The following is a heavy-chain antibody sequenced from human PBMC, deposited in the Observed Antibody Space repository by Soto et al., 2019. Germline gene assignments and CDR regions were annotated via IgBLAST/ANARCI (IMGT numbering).Heavy chain of an antibody. Sequence: QVPLVQSGAEVKRPGASVKVSCKASGYTFTSNSIHWVRQAPGQRLERMGWINVGKGTTKYAQNFQGRVSITRDTSASTAYMELGSLRSEDTAVYFCARDLDYYYGMDVWGRGTTVTVSS. J-gene: IGHJ6*02. V-gene: IGHV1-3*01. CDR1: GYTFTSNS. CDR3: ARDLDYYYGMDV. CDR2: INVGKGTT.